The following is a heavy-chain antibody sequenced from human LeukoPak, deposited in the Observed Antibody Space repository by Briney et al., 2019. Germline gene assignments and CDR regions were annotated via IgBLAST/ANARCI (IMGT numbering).Heavy chain of an antibody. D-gene: IGHD2/OR15-2a*01. J-gene: IGHJ5*02. CDR1: GGSISSNY. V-gene: IGHV4-59*08. Sequence: SETLPLTCTVSGGSISSNYWSWSRQPPGKGLEWIGYIYHSGSTNYNPSLKSRVTISVDTSKNQFSLKLRSVTAADTAVYYCARQGGVFSYWFDPWGQGTLVTVSS. CDR3: ARQGGVFSYWFDP. CDR2: IYHSGST.